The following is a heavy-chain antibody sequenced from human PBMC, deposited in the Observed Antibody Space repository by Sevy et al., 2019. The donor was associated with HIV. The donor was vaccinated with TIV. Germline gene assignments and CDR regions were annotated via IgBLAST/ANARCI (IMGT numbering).Heavy chain of an antibody. CDR1: GFTFSSYW. CDR3: ARAYAHYGAAIGFYYGMDV. CDR2: INGDGGSA. J-gene: IGHJ6*02. Sequence: GGSLRLSCAASGFTFSSYWMHWVRQAPGKGLLWVSLINGDGGSANYGDSVKGRFIISRDNAKNTLYLQMNSLRAEDTAMYYCARAYAHYGAAIGFYYGMDVWGQGITVTVSS. D-gene: IGHD2-2*01. V-gene: IGHV3-74*01.